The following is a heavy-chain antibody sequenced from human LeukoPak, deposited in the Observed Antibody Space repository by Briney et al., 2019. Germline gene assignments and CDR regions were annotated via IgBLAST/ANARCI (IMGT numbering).Heavy chain of an antibody. Sequence: SETQSLTCTVSGGSTSSYYWSWIRQPPGKGLEWIGYIYYSRSTNYHPSLKSQVTISVDTSKNQFSLKLSSVTAADTAVYYCARHHGDYRFDYWGQGTLVTVSS. CDR3: ARHHGDYRFDY. J-gene: IGHJ4*02. V-gene: IGHV4-59*01. CDR1: GGSTSSYY. D-gene: IGHD4-17*01. CDR2: IYYSRST.